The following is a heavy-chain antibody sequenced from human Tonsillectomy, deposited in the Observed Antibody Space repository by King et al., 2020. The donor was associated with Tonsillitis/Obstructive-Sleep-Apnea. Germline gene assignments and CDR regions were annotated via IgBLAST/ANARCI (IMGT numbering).Heavy chain of an antibody. J-gene: IGHJ4*02. Sequence: QLVQSGAEVKKPGASVKVSCKVPGYTVTDLAIHWVRQAPGKGLEWMGGFHPEDTETIYAQKFLGRGTLTEDTSTDTAYMELSSLSSEDTAVYYWATYGKYYYDTSGYFYFLYYWGQGTLVSVSS. D-gene: IGHD3-22*01. CDR3: ATYGKYYYDTSGYFYFLYY. V-gene: IGHV1-24*01. CDR1: GYTVTDLA. CDR2: FHPEDTET.